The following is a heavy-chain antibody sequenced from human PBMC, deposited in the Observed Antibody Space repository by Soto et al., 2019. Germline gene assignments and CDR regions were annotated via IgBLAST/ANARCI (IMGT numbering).Heavy chain of an antibody. D-gene: IGHD3-22*01. Sequence: PGQGFEWMGRISPKSGGTNYAQKFQGRVTMTRDTSISTAYMQLSRLRSDDTAVYYCARDWYYYDSSGYSKPVWYEYDGLAVRGQGTTVPVSS. J-gene: IGHJ6*02. CDR3: ARDWYYYDSSGYSKPVWYEYDGLAV. V-gene: IGHV1-2*02. CDR2: ISPKSGGT.